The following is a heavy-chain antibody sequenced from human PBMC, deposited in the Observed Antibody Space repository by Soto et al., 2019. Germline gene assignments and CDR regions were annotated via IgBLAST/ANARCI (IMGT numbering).Heavy chain of an antibody. J-gene: IGHJ6*03. CDR2: MNPNSGNT. CDR3: ARGGGGVPAASYYYYYMDV. Sequence: ASVKGSCKASGYTFTSYDINWVRQATGQGLEWMGWMNPNSGNTGYAQKFQGRVTMTRNTSISTAYMELSSLRSEDTAVYYCARGGGGVPAASYYYYYMDVWGKGTTVTVSS. CDR1: GYTFTSYD. V-gene: IGHV1-8*02. D-gene: IGHD2-2*01.